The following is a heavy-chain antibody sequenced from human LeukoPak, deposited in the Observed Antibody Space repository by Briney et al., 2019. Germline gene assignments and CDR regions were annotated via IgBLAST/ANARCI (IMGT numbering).Heavy chain of an antibody. Sequence: PGGSLRLSCAASGFTLSSYSMNWVRQAPGKGLEWVSSISSSSSYIYYADSVKGRFTISRDNAKNSLYLQMNSLRAEDTAVYYCARPKKFGRWLQPDAFDIWGQGTMVTVSS. CDR1: GFTLSSYS. CDR2: ISSSSSYI. D-gene: IGHD5-24*01. J-gene: IGHJ3*02. CDR3: ARPKKFGRWLQPDAFDI. V-gene: IGHV3-21*01.